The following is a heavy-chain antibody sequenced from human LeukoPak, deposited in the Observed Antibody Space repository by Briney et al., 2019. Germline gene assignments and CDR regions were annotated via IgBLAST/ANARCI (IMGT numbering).Heavy chain of an antibody. CDR1: GFSVWTNY. V-gene: IGHV3-53*01. CDR3: VRAVHHLFYSDSSGDYGDAFDV. J-gene: IGHJ3*01. Sequence: GGSLRLSSAASGFSVWTNYMSWVPPAPGKGLEWGSDIYSGGTIRYADSVEGRFTISRDNSRHTLHLQMNSLRVDGTAVYYCVRAVHHLFYSDSSGDYGDAFDVWGQGTVVTVSS. D-gene: IGHD3-22*01. CDR2: IYSGGTI.